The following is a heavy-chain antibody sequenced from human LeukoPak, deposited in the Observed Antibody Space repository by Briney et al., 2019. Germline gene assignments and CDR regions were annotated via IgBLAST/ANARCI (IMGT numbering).Heavy chain of an antibody. Sequence: GGSLRLSCAASGFTLSSYAMNWVRQAPGKGLEWVSGVSGSGSSTYYADSVKGRFTISRDNSKNTLNLQMNSLRAEDTAVYYCANHSDTAMVYAYWGQGTLVTVSS. J-gene: IGHJ4*02. CDR1: GFTLSSYA. CDR2: VSGSGSST. V-gene: IGHV3-23*01. CDR3: ANHSDTAMVYAY. D-gene: IGHD5-18*01.